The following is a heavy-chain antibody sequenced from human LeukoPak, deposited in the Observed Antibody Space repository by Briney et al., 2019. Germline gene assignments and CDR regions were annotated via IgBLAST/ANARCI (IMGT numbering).Heavy chain of an antibody. V-gene: IGHV4-34*01. CDR1: GGSFSGYY. CDR3: ARGSRYYFEF. Sequence: SETLSLTCAVYGGSFSGYYWSWIRQPPGKGLEWIGEINHSGSTNYNPSLKSRVTISVDTSKNQFSLKLSSVTAADTDVYYCARGSRYYFEFWGQGTLVTVSS. CDR2: INHSGST. J-gene: IGHJ4*02. D-gene: IGHD6-13*01.